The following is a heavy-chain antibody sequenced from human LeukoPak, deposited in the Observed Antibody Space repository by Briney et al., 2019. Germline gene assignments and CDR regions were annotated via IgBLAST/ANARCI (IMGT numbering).Heavy chain of an antibody. J-gene: IGHJ6*02. CDR3: ARGGGLDV. CDR1: GFTFGTYA. CDR2: INHNGNVN. V-gene: IGHV3-7*03. D-gene: IGHD3-16*01. Sequence: GGSLRLSCAASGFTFGTYAMNWARQAPGKGLEWVASINHNGNVNYYVDSVKGRFTISRDNAKNSLYLQMSNLRAEDTAVYFCARGGGLDVWGQGATVTVSS.